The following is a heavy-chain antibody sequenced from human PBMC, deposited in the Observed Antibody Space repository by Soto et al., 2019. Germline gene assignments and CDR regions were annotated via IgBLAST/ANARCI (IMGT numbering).Heavy chain of an antibody. V-gene: IGHV4-59*01. D-gene: IGHD5-18*01. CDR1: GGSISSYY. Sequence: PSETLSLTCAVSGGSISSYYWSWIRQPPGKGLEWIGYIYYSGSTNYNPSLKSRVTISVDTSKNQFSLKLSSVTAADTAVYYCARDKYSYGYTNYYYYGMDVWGQGTTVTVSS. CDR2: IYYSGST. CDR3: ARDKYSYGYTNYYYYGMDV. J-gene: IGHJ6*02.